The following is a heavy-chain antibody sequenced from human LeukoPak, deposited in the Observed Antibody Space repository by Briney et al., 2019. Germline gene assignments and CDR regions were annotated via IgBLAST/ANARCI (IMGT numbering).Heavy chain of an antibody. D-gene: IGHD1-26*01. CDR2: INHSGST. V-gene: IGHV4-34*01. Sequence: PSETLSLTCAVYGGSFSGYYWSWIRQPPGKGLEWIGEINHSGSTSYNPSLKSRVTISVDTSKNQFSLKLSSVTAADTAVYYCARDGGRDSGSYYEDYWGQGTLVTVSS. CDR3: ARDGGRDSGSYYEDY. CDR1: GGSFSGYY. J-gene: IGHJ4*02.